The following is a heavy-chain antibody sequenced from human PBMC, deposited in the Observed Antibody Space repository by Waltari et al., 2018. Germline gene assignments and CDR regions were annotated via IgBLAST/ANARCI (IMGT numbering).Heavy chain of an antibody. V-gene: IGHV3-23*01. CDR3: ARGSYYCSGGACHSGLDS. CDR1: GFTFSNYA. J-gene: IGHJ4*02. Sequence: EVQLLESGGGSVQPGGSLRLSCTASGFTFSNYAMHWVRQVPGKGLGWLSVIRGRGDSTYYAESVKGRFTISRDNSKNTLYLQRNILRAEDTAVYYCARGSYYCSGGACHSGLDSWGQGTLVTVSS. D-gene: IGHD2-15*01. CDR2: IRGRGDST.